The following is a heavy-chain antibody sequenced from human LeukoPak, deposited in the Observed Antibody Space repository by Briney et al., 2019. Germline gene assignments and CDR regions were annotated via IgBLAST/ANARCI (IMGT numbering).Heavy chain of an antibody. CDR1: GFTLTNAW. CDR2: IKSKIDGETT. J-gene: IGHJ5*02. CDR3: TTDTQCGGSCYWNWFDP. Sequence: PGGSLRLSCAASGFTLTNAWMSWVRQAPGKGLEWAGRIKSKIDGETTDYAAPVKGRFTISRDDSKNTLYLQTNSLKTEDTAVYYCTTDTQCGGSCYWNWFDPWGQGTLVTVSS. V-gene: IGHV3-15*01. D-gene: IGHD2-15*01.